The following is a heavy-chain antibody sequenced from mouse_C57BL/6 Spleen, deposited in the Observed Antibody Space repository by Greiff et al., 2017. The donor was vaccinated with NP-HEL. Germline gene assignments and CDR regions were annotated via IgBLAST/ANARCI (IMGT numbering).Heavy chain of an antibody. CDR2: INPSTGGT. V-gene: IGHV1-42*01. D-gene: IGHD2-13*01. CDR1: GYSFTGYY. CDR3: ARGGLDYFDY. J-gene: IGHJ2*01. Sequence: VQLQQSGPELVKPGASVKISCKASGYSFTGYYMNWVKQSPEKSLEWIGEINPSTGGTTYNQKFKAKATLTVDKSSSTAYMQLKSLTSEDSAVYYCARGGLDYFDYWGQGTTLTVSS.